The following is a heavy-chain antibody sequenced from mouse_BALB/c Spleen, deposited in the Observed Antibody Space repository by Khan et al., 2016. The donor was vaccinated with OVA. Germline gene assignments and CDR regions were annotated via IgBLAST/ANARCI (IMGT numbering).Heavy chain of an antibody. J-gene: IGHJ3*01. CDR1: GYTFTEYT. CDR2: INPSNGGT. CDR3: ARRGGYYWFAY. Sequence: EVQLQQSGPELVKPGTSMKISCKTSGYTFTEYTMHWVKQSHGKSLEWIGNINPSNGGTTYNQKFKGKATLTVDKSSSTAYMELRSLTSEDSAVYYCARRGGYYWFAYWGQGTLVTVSA. V-gene: IGHV1-22*01. D-gene: IGHD2-3*01.